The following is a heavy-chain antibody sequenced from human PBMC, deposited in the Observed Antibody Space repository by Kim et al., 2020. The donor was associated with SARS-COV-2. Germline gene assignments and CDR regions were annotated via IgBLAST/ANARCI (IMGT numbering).Heavy chain of an antibody. CDR3: ARGKRYYDSSGYYSY. V-gene: IGHV4-34*01. J-gene: IGHJ4*02. CDR2: INHSGST. CDR1: GGSFSGYY. Sequence: SETLSLTCAVYGGSFSGYYWSWIRQPPGKGLEWMWEINHSGSTNYNPSLKSRGTISVDTSTNQFSLKLSSVTAADTAVYYCARGKRYYDSSGYYSYWGQGTLVTVSS. D-gene: IGHD3-22*01.